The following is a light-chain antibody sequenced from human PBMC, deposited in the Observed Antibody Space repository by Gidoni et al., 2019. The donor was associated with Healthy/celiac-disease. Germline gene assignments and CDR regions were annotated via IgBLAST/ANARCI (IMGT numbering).Light chain of an antibody. J-gene: IGKJ5*01. Sequence: EIVMTQSPATLSVSPGESATLSCRASQSVSSNLAWYQQKPGQAPRLLIYGPSTRTTGIPARFSGSGSGTEFTLTISSLQSEDFAVYYCQQYSNWPLTFGQGTRLEIK. CDR2: GPS. CDR3: QQYSNWPLT. V-gene: IGKV3-15*01. CDR1: QSVSSN.